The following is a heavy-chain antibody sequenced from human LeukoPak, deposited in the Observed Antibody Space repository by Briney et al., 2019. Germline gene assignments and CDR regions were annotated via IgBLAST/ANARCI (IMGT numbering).Heavy chain of an antibody. Sequence: ASVKVSCKASGYTFTSYGISWVRQAPGQGLEWMGWISAYNGSTNYAQKLQGRVTMTTDTSTSTAYMELRSLRSDDTAVYYCAREVTNYYDSSGYYYGRHYFDYWGQGTLVTVSS. CDR1: GYTFTSYG. J-gene: IGHJ4*02. CDR2: ISAYNGST. D-gene: IGHD3-22*01. V-gene: IGHV1-18*01. CDR3: AREVTNYYDSSGYYYGRHYFDY.